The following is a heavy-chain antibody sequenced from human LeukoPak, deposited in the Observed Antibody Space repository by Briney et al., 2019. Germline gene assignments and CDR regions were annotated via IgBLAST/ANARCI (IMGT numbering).Heavy chain of an antibody. V-gene: IGHV3-30-3*01. D-gene: IGHD3-22*01. Sequence: GGSLRLSCAASGFTFSSYAMHWVRQAPGKGLEWVAVISYDGSNKYYADSVKGRFTISRDNSKNTLYLQMNSLRVEDTAVYYCARGEYYYDGGYWGQGTLVTVSS. J-gene: IGHJ1*01. CDR2: ISYDGSNK. CDR1: GFTFSSYA. CDR3: ARGEYYYDGGY.